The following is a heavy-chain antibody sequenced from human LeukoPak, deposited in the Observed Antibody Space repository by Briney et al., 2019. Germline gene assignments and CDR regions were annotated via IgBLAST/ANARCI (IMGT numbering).Heavy chain of an antibody. V-gene: IGHV3-30-3*01. CDR1: GFTFSGYA. CDR2: ISYDGSNK. J-gene: IGHJ4*02. Sequence: GGSLRLSCAASGFTFSGYAMHWVRQAPGKGLEWVAVISYDGSNKYYADSVKGRFTISRDNSKNTLYLQMNSLRAEDTAVYYCATASYYDILTGQTDYWGQGTLVAVSS. CDR3: ATASYYDILTGQTDY. D-gene: IGHD3-9*01.